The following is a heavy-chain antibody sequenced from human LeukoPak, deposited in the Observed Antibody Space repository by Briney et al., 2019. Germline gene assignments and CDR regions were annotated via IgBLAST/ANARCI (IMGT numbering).Heavy chain of an antibody. V-gene: IGHV1-69*05. Sequence: SVKVSCKASGGTFSSYAISWVRQAPGQGLEWMGRIIPIFGTANYAQKFQGRVTITTDESTSTAYMELSSLRSEDTAVYCCARDRRVPTDDYSNYASVFDYWGQGTLVTVSS. CDR2: IIPIFGTA. CDR3: ARDRRVPTDDYSNYASVFDY. J-gene: IGHJ4*02. CDR1: GGTFSSYA. D-gene: IGHD4-11*01.